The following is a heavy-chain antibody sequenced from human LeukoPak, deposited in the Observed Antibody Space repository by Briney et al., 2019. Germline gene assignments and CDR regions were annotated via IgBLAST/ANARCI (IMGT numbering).Heavy chain of an antibody. CDR3: ARDGRAWYY. Sequence: GGSMRLSCAAYGFSLSSYWMSWVRQAPGTGLEWVANIKQDGSETYYADSAKGRFTISRDNAKNSLYLQMNSLRAEDTAVYYCARDGRAWYYWGQGTLVTVSS. CDR1: GFSLSSYW. V-gene: IGHV3-7*01. J-gene: IGHJ4*02. CDR2: IKQDGSET. D-gene: IGHD1-14*01.